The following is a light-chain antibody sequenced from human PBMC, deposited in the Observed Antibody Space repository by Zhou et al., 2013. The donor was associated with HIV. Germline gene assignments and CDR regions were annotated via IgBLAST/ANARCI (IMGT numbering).Light chain of an antibody. CDR2: DAS. CDR3: QQYDNLPPGA. J-gene: IGKJ3*01. CDR1: QDITKY. Sequence: EIQMTQSPSSLSASLGDRVSITCQASQDITKYLNWYQQKPGKAPKLLIYDASNLETGVPSRFSGSGSGTDFTFTISSLQPEDIATYYCQQYDNLPPGAFGPGTKVDIK. V-gene: IGKV1-33*01.